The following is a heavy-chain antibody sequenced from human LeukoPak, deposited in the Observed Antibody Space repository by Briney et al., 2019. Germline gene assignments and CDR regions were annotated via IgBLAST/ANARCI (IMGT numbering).Heavy chain of an antibody. J-gene: IGHJ6*04. CDR3: ARDIGCSSTSCPPSYYYGMDV. Sequence: GASVKVSCKASGGTFSSYAISWVRQAPGQGLEWMGGIIPIFGAANYAQKFQGRVTITADESTSTAYMELSSLRSEDTAVYYCARDIGCSSTSCPPSYYYGMDVWGKGTTVTVSP. V-gene: IGHV1-69*13. CDR1: GGTFSSYA. CDR2: IIPIFGAA. D-gene: IGHD2-2*01.